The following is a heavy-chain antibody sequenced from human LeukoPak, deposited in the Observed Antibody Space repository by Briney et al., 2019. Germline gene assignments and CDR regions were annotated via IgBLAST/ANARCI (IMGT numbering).Heavy chain of an antibody. Sequence: GGSLRLACAASGFTFSDYSMNWVRQAPGKGLEWVSYISSSSTTIFYADSVKGRFTISRDNAKNSLFLQMNGLRDEDTALYYCARERVISAAGDGFDSWGQGTLVTVSS. J-gene: IGHJ4*02. CDR3: ARERVISAAGDGFDS. D-gene: IGHD3-10*01. V-gene: IGHV3-48*02. CDR2: ISSSSTTI. CDR1: GFTFSDYS.